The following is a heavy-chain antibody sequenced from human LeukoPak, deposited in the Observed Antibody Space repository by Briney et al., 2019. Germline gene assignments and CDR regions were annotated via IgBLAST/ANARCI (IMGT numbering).Heavy chain of an antibody. J-gene: IGHJ4*02. Sequence: GGSLRLSCVVSGFTFTNYVVHWVRQAPGKGLEWVTLVSSDGGIKYYADSVKGRFSVSRDISKNTLYLQMNSLRVDDTAVYYCARDSETTPIHVLGYWGQGTLVPVSS. CDR2: VSSDGGIK. CDR3: ARDSETTPIHVLGY. V-gene: IGHV3-30-3*01. CDR1: GFTFTNYV. D-gene: IGHD2-15*01.